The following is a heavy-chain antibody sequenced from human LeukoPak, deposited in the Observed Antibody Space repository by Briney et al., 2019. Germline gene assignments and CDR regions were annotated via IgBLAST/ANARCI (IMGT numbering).Heavy chain of an antibody. CDR3: AKDGGDYEIDY. Sequence: GGSLRLSCAASRFTFSSSAMSWVRQAPGKGLEWVSTISGSGGSTYSTDSVKGRFTISRDNSKNTLYLQMNSLRAEDTAVYYCAKDGGDYEIDYWGQGTLVTVSS. CDR1: RFTFSSSA. D-gene: IGHD4-17*01. J-gene: IGHJ4*02. CDR2: ISGSGGST. V-gene: IGHV3-23*01.